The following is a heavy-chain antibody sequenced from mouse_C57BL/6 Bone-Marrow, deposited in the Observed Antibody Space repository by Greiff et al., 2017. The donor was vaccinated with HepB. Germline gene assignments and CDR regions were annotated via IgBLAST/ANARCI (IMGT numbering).Heavy chain of an antibody. J-gene: IGHJ2*01. V-gene: IGHV1-54*01. CDR1: GYAFTNYL. Sequence: QVQLQQSGAELVRPGTSVKVSCKASGYAFTNYLIEWVKQRPGQGLEWIGVINPGSGGTNYNEKFKGKATLTADKSSSTAYMQISSLTSEDSAVYFCARWDYSRGDFDYWGQGTTLTVSS. CDR2: INPGSGGT. D-gene: IGHD1-1*01. CDR3: ARWDYSRGDFDY.